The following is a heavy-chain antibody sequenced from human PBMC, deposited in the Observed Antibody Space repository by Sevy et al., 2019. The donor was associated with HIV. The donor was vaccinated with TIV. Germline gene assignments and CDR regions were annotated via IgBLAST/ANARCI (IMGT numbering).Heavy chain of an antibody. CDR1: GFTFSTST. D-gene: IGHD2-15*01. CDR2: VTSSGSYI. V-gene: IGHV3-21*01. CDR3: VRDGWNY. J-gene: IGHJ4*02. Sequence: GGSLRLSCAASGFTFSTSTMNWVRLAPGKGLEWVSLVTSSGSYIVYADSVKGRFTISRDNAKNSVFLQMNSLRVEDTAVYYCVRDGWNYWGQGTLVTVSS.